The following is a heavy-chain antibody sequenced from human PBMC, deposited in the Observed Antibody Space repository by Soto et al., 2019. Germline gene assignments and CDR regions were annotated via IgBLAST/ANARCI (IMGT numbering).Heavy chain of an antibody. D-gene: IGHD2-15*01. CDR3: ARGLAVAATRGPLDY. CDR1: GFRFGDYY. J-gene: IGHJ4*02. Sequence: QVQLVESGGGLVKPGGSLRLSCAASGFRFGDYYMSWVRQAPGKGLEWVSYISSSGYTIYYAASVEGRFTISRDNAKNKLFMKMNSLRADDTAVYYCARGLAVAATRGPLDYWGQGTLVTVSS. V-gene: IGHV3-11*01. CDR2: ISSSGYTI.